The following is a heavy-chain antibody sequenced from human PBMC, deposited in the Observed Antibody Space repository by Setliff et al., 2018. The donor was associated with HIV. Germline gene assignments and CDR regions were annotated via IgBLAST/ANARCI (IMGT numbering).Heavy chain of an antibody. CDR3: ARHPRHYNILTGYRYYYMDV. Sequence: SETLSLTCAVSGVSISSSSYFWGWIRRPPGTGLDWIGSIYFSGSTYYNPSLESRVTISMDTSKNQLSLKLTPVTAADTAVYYCARHPRHYNILTGYRYYYMDVWGKGTTVTVSS. J-gene: IGHJ6*03. V-gene: IGHV4-39*01. D-gene: IGHD3-9*01. CDR1: GVSISSSSYF. CDR2: IYFSGST.